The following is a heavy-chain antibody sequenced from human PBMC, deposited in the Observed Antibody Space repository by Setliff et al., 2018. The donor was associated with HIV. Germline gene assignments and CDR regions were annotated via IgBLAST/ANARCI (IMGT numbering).Heavy chain of an antibody. D-gene: IGHD6-13*01. Sequence: SETLSLTCTVPGASITTHWWSWIRQPAGKGLEWIGRFSSSGSTNYNSSLESRVTMSVDTSKNQFYLNLRSVTATDTAMYYCARIEKLGNWFDPWGQGTLVTVSS. V-gene: IGHV4-4*07. J-gene: IGHJ5*02. CDR3: ARIEKLGNWFDP. CDR1: GASITTHW. CDR2: FSSSGST.